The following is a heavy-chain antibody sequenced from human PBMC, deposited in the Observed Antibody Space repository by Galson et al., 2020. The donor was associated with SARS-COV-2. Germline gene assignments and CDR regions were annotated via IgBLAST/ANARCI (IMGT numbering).Heavy chain of an antibody. V-gene: IGHV1-69*13. Sequence: SVKVSCKASGGTFSSYAISWVRQAPGQGLEWMGGIIPIFGTANYAQKFQGRVTITADESTSTAYIELSSLRSEDTAVYYCARLMGSSWYPRPTYYGYYYGMDVWGQGTTVTVSS. J-gene: IGHJ6*02. CDR3: ARLMGSSWYPRPTYYGYYYGMDV. CDR2: IIPIFGTA. D-gene: IGHD6-13*01. CDR1: GGTFSSYA.